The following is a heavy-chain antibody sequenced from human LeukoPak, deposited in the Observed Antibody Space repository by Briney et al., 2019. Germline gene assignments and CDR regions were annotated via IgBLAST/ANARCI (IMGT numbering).Heavy chain of an antibody. CDR1: GFTFSSYA. D-gene: IGHD6-13*01. CDR2: ISYDGSNK. CDR3: ARASSSWYSGLDP. V-gene: IGHV3-30*04. J-gene: IGHJ5*02. Sequence: PGGSLRLSCAASGFTFSSYAMHWVRQAPGKGLEWVAVISYDGSNKYYADSVKGRFTISRDNSKNTLYLQMNSLRSEDTAVYYCARASSSWYSGLDPWGQGTLVTVSS.